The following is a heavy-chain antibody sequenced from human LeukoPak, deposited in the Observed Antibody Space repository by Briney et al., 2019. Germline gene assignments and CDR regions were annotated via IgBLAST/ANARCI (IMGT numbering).Heavy chain of an antibody. J-gene: IGHJ3*02. Sequence: GGSLRLSCAASGFTFSSCSMNWVRQAPGKGLEWVSSISSSSSYIYYADSVKGRFTISRDNAKNSLYLQMNSLRAEDTAVYYCARAIRPYYDILTGYYFDAFDIWGQGTMVTVSS. CDR2: ISSSSSYI. CDR3: ARAIRPYYDILTGYYFDAFDI. CDR1: GFTFSSCS. D-gene: IGHD3-9*01. V-gene: IGHV3-21*01.